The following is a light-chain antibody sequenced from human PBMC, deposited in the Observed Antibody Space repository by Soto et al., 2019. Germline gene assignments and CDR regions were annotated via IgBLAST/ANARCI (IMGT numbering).Light chain of an antibody. J-gene: IGLJ1*01. CDR2: ANI. Sequence: QSVLTQQPSVSGAPGQRVTISCTGSGSNIGAGYDVHWYQQLPGTAPKLLIFANINRPSGVPDRFSGSKSGTSASLAITGLRAEDEADYYCQSYDSSLSGYVFGTGTKVTVL. CDR3: QSYDSSLSGYV. V-gene: IGLV1-40*01. CDR1: GSNIGAGYD.